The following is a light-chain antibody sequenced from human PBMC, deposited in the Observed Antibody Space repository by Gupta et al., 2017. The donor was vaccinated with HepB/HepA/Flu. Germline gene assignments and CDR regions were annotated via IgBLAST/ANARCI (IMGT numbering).Light chain of an antibody. V-gene: IGKV1-5*03. CDR1: QSISSW. J-gene: IGKJ4*01. CDR3: QQEDDSPLT. CDR2: KAS. Sequence: DIQMTQSPSTLSASVGDRVTITCRASQSISSWLAWYQQKPGKAPKLLIYKASTLESGVPSRFSGSGSGTEFTLTISSVQPDDFATYYCQQEDDSPLTFGGGTKVEIK.